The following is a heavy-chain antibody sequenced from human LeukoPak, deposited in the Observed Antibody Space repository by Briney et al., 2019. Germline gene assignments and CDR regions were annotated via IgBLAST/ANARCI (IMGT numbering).Heavy chain of an antibody. CDR3: ASGDYYGSGSYWAPFDY. CDR1: GFTFSSYS. Sequence: GGSLRLSCAASGFTFSSYSMNWVRQAPGKGLEWVSSISSSGSYIYYADSVKGRFTISRDNPKNSLYLQMNSLRAEDTAVYYCASGDYYGSGSYWAPFDYWGQGTLVTVSS. CDR2: ISSSGSYI. D-gene: IGHD3-10*01. V-gene: IGHV3-21*01. J-gene: IGHJ4*02.